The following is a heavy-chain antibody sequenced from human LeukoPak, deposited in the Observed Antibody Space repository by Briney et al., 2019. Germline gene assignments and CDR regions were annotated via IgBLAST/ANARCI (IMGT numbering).Heavy chain of an antibody. CDR2: IYWDDYK. CDR1: GFSLSTTGVA. D-gene: IGHD6-19*01. CDR3: AHKSVAGVFTY. Sequence: SGPTLVKPTQTLTLTCTFSGFSLSTTGVAVGWIRQPPGKALEWLTLIYWDDYKTYSPSLKSRLTVTKDTSRNQVVLTVTNMDPVDTATYYCAHKSVAGVFTYWGQGTLVTVSS. J-gene: IGHJ4*02. V-gene: IGHV2-5*02.